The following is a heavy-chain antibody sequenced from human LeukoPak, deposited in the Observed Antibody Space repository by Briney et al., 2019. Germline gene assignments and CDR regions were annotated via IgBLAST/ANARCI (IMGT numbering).Heavy chain of an antibody. V-gene: IGHV3-21*01. CDR1: GFTFSSYS. CDR3: ARGNSNYGYVFDI. Sequence: PGGTLRLSCAASGFTFSSYSMNWVRQAPGKGLEWVSSISSSSSYIYYADSMKGRFTISRDNAKNSLYLQMNSLRAEDTAVYYRARGNSNYGYVFDIWGQGTMVTVSS. D-gene: IGHD4-11*01. CDR2: ISSSSSYI. J-gene: IGHJ3*02.